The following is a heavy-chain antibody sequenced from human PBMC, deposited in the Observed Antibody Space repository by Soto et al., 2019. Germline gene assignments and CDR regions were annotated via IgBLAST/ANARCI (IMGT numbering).Heavy chain of an antibody. Sequence: GESLKISCKGSGYSFTSYWISWVRQMPGKGLEWMGRIDPSDSYTNYSPSFQGHVTISADKSISTAYLQWSSLKASDTAMYYCASHYYDSSGYYLPYGMDVWGQGTTVTVSS. CDR1: GYSFTSYW. D-gene: IGHD3-22*01. CDR2: IDPSDSYT. CDR3: ASHYYDSSGYYLPYGMDV. V-gene: IGHV5-10-1*01. J-gene: IGHJ6*02.